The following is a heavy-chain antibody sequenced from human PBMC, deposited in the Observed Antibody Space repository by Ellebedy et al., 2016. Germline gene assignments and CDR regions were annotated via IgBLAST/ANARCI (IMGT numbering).Heavy chain of an antibody. CDR1: GGSFSGYY. Sequence: SETLSLTXAVYGGSFSGYYWSWIRQPPGKGLEWIGEINHSGSTNYNPSLKSRVTISVDTSKNQFSLKLSSVTAADTAVYYCARVVPAATGPYYYYMDVWGKGTTVTVSS. V-gene: IGHV4-34*01. D-gene: IGHD2-2*01. CDR3: ARVVPAATGPYYYYMDV. J-gene: IGHJ6*03. CDR2: INHSGST.